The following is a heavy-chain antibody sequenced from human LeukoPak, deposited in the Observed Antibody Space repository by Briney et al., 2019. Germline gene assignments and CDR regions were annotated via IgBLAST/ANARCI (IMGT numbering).Heavy chain of an antibody. V-gene: IGHV3-23*01. D-gene: IGHD1-1*01. J-gene: IGHJ3*02. CDR1: GFTFSSYA. CDR3: AMKTVELERHSDAFDI. CDR2: ISGSGGST. Sequence: GGSLRLSCAASGFTFSSYAMSWVRQAPGKGLEWVSAISGSGGSTYYADSVKGRFTISRDNSKNTLYLQMNSLRAEDTAVYYCAMKTVELERHSDAFDIWGQGTMVTVSS.